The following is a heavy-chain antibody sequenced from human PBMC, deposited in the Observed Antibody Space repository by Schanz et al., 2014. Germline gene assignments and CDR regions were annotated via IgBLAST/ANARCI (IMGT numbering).Heavy chain of an antibody. CDR3: AKSYDTSGYSGFDY. J-gene: IGHJ4*02. CDR2: ISYHGSER. V-gene: IGHV3-30*18. CDR1: GFSFRDYG. D-gene: IGHD3-22*01. Sequence: QVQLVESGGGMVQPGRSLRLSCAGSGFSFRDYGMHWVRQAPGRGLEWVAVISYHGSERYSADSVKGRFTISRDNSKNTLYLQMNSLRTEDTAVYFCAKSYDTSGYSGFDYWGQGTLVTVSS.